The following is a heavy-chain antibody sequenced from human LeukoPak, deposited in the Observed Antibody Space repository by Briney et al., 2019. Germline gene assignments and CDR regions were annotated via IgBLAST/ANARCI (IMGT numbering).Heavy chain of an antibody. D-gene: IGHD1-26*01. V-gene: IGHV3-23*01. CDR2: VSGSGDST. CDR3: ARDWSGSYTRGYFDY. CDR1: GFTFSTYA. J-gene: IGHJ4*02. Sequence: GGSLRLSCAASGFTFSTYAMSWVRQAPGKGLEWVSAVSGSGDSTYYADSVKGRFTISRGNSKNTLYLQMNTLRAEDTAVYYCARDWSGSYTRGYFDYWGQGTLVTVSS.